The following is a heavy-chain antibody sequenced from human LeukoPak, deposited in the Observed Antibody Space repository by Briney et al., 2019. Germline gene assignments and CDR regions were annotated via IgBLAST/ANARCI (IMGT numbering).Heavy chain of an antibody. CDR2: INSDGRNI. D-gene: IGHD1-1*01. CDR1: GFSFSDYW. CDR3: ARAISWNGAQGHMDV. V-gene: IGHV3-74*03. J-gene: IGHJ6*03. Sequence: GGSLRLSCAAPGFSFSDYWMHWVRQAPGKGLVWVSRINSDGRNIAYADSVKGRFTISRDNAKNTLYLEMNSLTIEDTAVYYCARAISWNGAQGHMDVWGKGTTVTVS.